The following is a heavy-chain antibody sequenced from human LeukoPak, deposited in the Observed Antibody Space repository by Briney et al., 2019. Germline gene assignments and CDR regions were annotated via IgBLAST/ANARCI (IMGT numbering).Heavy chain of an antibody. D-gene: IGHD3-3*01. Sequence: ASVKVSCKASGYTFTSYDINWVRQATGQGLEWMGWMNPNSGNTGYAQKFQGRVTMTRNTSISTAYMELSSLRSEDTAVYYCARVGDYDFWSGYDRWLGATKNYYCYYGMDVWGQGTTVTVSS. CDR3: ARVGDYDFWSGYDRWLGATKNYYCYYGMDV. CDR1: GYTFTSYD. V-gene: IGHV1-8*01. CDR2: MNPNSGNT. J-gene: IGHJ6*02.